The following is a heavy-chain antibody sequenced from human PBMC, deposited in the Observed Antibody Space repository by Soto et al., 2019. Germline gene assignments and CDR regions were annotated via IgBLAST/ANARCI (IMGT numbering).Heavy chain of an antibody. CDR1: GFTFSSYG. CDR3: AKVNYGDYGRHYYGMDV. Sequence: QVQLVESGGGVVQPGRSLRLSCAASGFTFSSYGMHWVRQAPGKGLEWVAVISYDGSNKYYADSVKGRFTISRYNSKNTLYLQMNSLRAEDTAVYYCAKVNYGDYGRHYYGMDVWGQGTTVTVSS. CDR2: ISYDGSNK. V-gene: IGHV3-30*18. D-gene: IGHD4-17*01. J-gene: IGHJ6*02.